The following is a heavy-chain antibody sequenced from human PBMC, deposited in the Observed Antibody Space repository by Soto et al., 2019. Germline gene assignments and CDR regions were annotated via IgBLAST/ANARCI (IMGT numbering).Heavy chain of an antibody. CDR3: ARDPHYGDHRGNY. CDR2: ISSSSSII. V-gene: IGHV3-48*01. J-gene: IGHJ4*02. D-gene: IGHD4-17*01. Sequence: EVQLVESGGGLVQPGGSLRVSCAASGFTFSSYSMNWVRQAPGKGLEWVSYISSSSSIIYYADSVKGRFTISRDNAKNSLYLQMKSLRAEDTGVYYCARDPHYGDHRGNYWGQGTLVTVSS. CDR1: GFTFSSYS.